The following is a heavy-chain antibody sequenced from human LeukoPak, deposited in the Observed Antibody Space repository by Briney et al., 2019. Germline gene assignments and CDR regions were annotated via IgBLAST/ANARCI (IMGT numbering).Heavy chain of an antibody. CDR1: GFTFRTYA. CDR2: TGSNGVT. Sequence: GGSLRLSCTGSGFTFRTYAFSWVRQAPGKGLEWVSATGSNGVTYYADSVKGRFTISRDNSKNTLYLQMNSLRAEDTAVYYCAKDQLAYCGGDCYSAPWGQGTLVTVSS. V-gene: IGHV3-23*01. D-gene: IGHD2-21*02. CDR3: AKDQLAYCGGDCYSAP. J-gene: IGHJ5*02.